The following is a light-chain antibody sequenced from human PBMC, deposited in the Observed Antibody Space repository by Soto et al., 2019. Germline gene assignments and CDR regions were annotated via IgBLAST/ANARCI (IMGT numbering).Light chain of an antibody. CDR2: DVS. CDR1: QSISRY. V-gene: IGKV3-11*01. Sequence: IVLTQSPGTLSLSPGERTTLSCRASQSISRYLALYQQKPGQAPRLLVYDVSNRATGIPARFSGGGSGTDFTLTISNLEPEDFAVYYCQQRSDWPWTFGQGTKVDIK. CDR3: QQRSDWPWT. J-gene: IGKJ1*01.